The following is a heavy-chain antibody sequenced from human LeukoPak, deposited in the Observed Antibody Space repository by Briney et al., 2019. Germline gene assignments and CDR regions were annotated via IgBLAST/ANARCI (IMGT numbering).Heavy chain of an antibody. D-gene: IGHD2-8*01. CDR1: GFTFDGCA. Sequence: PGRSLRLSCAAPGFTFDGCAMHWVRQAPGKGLEWVSSISWNSGNIDYADSVRGRFTISRDNAKNSLYLQMNSLEAGDTALYYCAKEGSVCTNGICRYFDYWGQGTLVTVSS. CDR2: ISWNSGNI. V-gene: IGHV3-9*01. J-gene: IGHJ4*02. CDR3: AKEGSVCTNGICRYFDY.